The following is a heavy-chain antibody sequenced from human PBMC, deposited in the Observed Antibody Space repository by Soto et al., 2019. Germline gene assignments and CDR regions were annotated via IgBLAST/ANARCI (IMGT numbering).Heavy chain of an antibody. CDR3: AKSSHYYDSSGAN. J-gene: IGHJ4*02. CDR2: ISGSGGST. CDR1: GFTFSSYA. Sequence: GGSLRLSCAASGFTFSSYAMSWVRQAPGKGLEWVSAISGSGGSTYYADSMKGRFTISRDNSKNTLYLQMNSLRAEDTAVYYCAKSSHYYDSSGANWGQGTLVSVSS. V-gene: IGHV3-23*01. D-gene: IGHD3-22*01.